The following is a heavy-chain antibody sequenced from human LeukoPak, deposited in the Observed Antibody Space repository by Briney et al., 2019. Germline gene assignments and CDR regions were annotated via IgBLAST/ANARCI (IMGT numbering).Heavy chain of an antibody. V-gene: IGHV3-7*03. J-gene: IGHJ4*02. CDR1: GFTFSSFW. CDR2: TRQDGSVQ. D-gene: IGHD5-24*01. CDR3: TRQTERDAYNRY. Sequence: PGGSLRLSCAASGFTFSSFWMSWVRQTPGKGLEWVANTRQDGSVQNYVDSVKGRFTISRDNAKNSVYLQLNSLRAEDTAVYYCTRQTERDAYNRYWGQGTLVTVSS.